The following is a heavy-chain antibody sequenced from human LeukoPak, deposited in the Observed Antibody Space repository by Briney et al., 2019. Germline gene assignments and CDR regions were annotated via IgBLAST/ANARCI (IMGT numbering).Heavy chain of an antibody. CDR3: ARVPRCSGTTCYRGRYYYGMDV. J-gene: IGHJ6*02. V-gene: IGHV4-34*01. D-gene: IGHD2-2*01. CDR2: INHSGST. CDR1: GGSFSGYY. Sequence: KSSETLSLTCAVYGGSFSGYYWSWIRQPPGKGLEWIGEINHSGSTNYNPSLKSRVTISVDTSKNQFSLKLSSVTAADTAVYYCARVPRCSGTTCYRGRYYYGMDVWGQGTTVTVSS.